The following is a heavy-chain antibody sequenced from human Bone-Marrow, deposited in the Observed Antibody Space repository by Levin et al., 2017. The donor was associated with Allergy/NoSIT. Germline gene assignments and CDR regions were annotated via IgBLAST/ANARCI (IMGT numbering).Heavy chain of an antibody. D-gene: IGHD1-7*01. CDR2: VDHRGST. V-gene: IGHV4-34*01. CDR1: TGSFRNFY. Sequence: NASETLSLTCAVYTGSFRNFYWSFIRQSPGKGLEWIGEVDHRGSTNYKPSLKSRVTLSVDTSKNQFSLNLTSVTAADTAVYYCARLISGTAFKGAFDIWGQGAMVTVSS. J-gene: IGHJ3*02. CDR3: ARLISGTAFKGAFDI.